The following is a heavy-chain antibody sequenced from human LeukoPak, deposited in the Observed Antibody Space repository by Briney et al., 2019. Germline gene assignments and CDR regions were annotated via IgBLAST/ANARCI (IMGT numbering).Heavy chain of an antibody. J-gene: IGHJ4*02. D-gene: IGHD1-1*01. CDR1: GFTFSSYA. CDR3: AKVDNWKYGHHDF. CDR2: ISGSDGTT. Sequence: GGSLRLSCAASGFTFSSYAMSWVRQAPGRGLEWVSSISGSDGTTYYADSVKGRFTISRDNSKYTLSLQMNSLRAEDTAVYYCAKVDNWKYGHHDFWGQGTLVTVSS. V-gene: IGHV3-23*01.